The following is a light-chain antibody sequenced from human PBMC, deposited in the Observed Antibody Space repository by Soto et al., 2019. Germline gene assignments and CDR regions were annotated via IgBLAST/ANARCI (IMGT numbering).Light chain of an antibody. CDR2: HVT. V-gene: IGLV2-11*01. CDR1: SSDIGGYNS. Sequence: QSALTQPPSVSGSPGQSVTICCTGTSSDIGGYNSVSWYQQDPGKAPRLMIFHVTKRPSGVPDRFSGSKSGNTASLTISGLQVEDEADYYCCSYADNYSYVFGTGTKLTVL. CDR3: CSYADNYSYV. J-gene: IGLJ1*01.